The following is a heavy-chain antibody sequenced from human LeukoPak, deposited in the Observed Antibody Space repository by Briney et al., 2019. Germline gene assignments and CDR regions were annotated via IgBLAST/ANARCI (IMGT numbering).Heavy chain of an antibody. CDR2: IYHSGST. J-gene: IGHJ4*02. CDR3: ASLINYGSGSYSSDY. D-gene: IGHD3-10*01. Sequence: PSETLSLTCTVSGYSISSGYYWGWIRQPPGKGLEWIGSIYHSGSTYYNPSLKSRVTISVDTSKNQFSLKLSSVTAADTAVYYCASLINYGSGSYSSDYWGQGTLVTVSS. V-gene: IGHV4-38-2*02. CDR1: GYSISSGYY.